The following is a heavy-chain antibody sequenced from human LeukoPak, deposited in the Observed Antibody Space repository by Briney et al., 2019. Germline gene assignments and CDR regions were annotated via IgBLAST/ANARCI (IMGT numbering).Heavy chain of an antibody. CDR1: GFTFSSYA. J-gene: IGHJ4*02. V-gene: IGHV3-30*04. CDR3: ARARMVRAHFDY. D-gene: IGHD3-10*01. Sequence: GGSLRLSCAASGFTFSSYAMHWVRQAPGKGLEWVAVISYDGSNKYYADSVKGRFTISRDNSKNTLYLQMNSLRAEDTAVYYFARARMVRAHFDYWGQGTLVTVSS. CDR2: ISYDGSNK.